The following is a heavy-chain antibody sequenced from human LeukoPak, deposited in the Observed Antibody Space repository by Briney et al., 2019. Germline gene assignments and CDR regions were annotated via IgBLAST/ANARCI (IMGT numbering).Heavy chain of an antibody. CDR3: AKDMAGENYMDV. V-gene: IGHV3-43*01. Sequence: PGGSLRLSCAASGFTFSGSAMHWVRQAPGKGLEWVSLISWDGGSTYYADSVKGRFTISRDNSKNSLYLQMNSLRTEDTALYYCAKDMAGENYMDVWGKGTTVTISS. CDR2: ISWDGGST. J-gene: IGHJ6*03. CDR1: GFTFSGSA.